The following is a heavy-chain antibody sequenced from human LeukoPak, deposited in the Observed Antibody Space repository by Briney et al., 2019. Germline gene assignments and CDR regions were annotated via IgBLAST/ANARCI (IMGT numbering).Heavy chain of an antibody. J-gene: IGHJ4*02. CDR3: ANIQATAGLDY. Sequence: GGPLRLSCAASGFIFSTYAMSWVRQAPGKGLEWVSSISDNGVRTYYADSVKGRFIISRDNSKNTLFLHMNSLRVEGTAVYYCANIQATAGLDYWGQGTLVTVSS. D-gene: IGHD6-13*01. CDR2: ISDNGVRT. V-gene: IGHV3-23*01. CDR1: GFIFSTYA.